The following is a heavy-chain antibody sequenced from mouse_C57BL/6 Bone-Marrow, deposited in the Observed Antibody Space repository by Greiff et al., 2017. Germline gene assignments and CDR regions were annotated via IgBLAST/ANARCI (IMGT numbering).Heavy chain of an antibody. V-gene: IGHV1-50*01. CDR1: GYTFTSYW. CDR3: ANYGYDGGAYAMDY. J-gene: IGHJ4*01. CDR2: IDPSDSYT. D-gene: IGHD2-2*01. Sequence: QVQLQQPGAELVKPGASVKLSCKASGYTFTSYWMQWVKQRPGQGLEWIGEIDPSDSYTNYNQKFKGKATLTVDTSSSTAYMQLSSLTSEDSAVYYCANYGYDGGAYAMDYWGQGTSVTVSS.